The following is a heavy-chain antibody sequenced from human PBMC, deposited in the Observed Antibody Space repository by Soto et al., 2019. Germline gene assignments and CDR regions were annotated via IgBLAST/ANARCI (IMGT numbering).Heavy chain of an antibody. V-gene: IGHV6-1*01. CDR1: GDSVSSNSAA. D-gene: IGHD1-7*01. Sequence: SQTLSLTCAISGDSVSSNSAAWNWIRQSPSRGLEWLGRTYYRSKWYNDYAVSVKSRITINPDTSKNQFSLQLSSVTPEGTAVYYCARDFAAHNWNYGLYGMDVWGQGTTVTVSS. J-gene: IGHJ6*02. CDR3: ARDFAAHNWNYGLYGMDV. CDR2: TYYRSKWYN.